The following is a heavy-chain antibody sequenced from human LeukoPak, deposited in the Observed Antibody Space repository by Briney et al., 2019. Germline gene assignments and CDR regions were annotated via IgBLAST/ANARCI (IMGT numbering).Heavy chain of an antibody. D-gene: IGHD4-17*01. J-gene: IGHJ4*02. Sequence: PGGSLRLSCEASGFSVSSNYMTWVRQAQGKGLEWVSIIYSDYSGGSTYYADSVKGRFTISRDNSKNMLYLQMNSLRAEDTAVYSCARGTVTAPDYWGQGTLVTVSS. CDR2: IYSDYSGGST. CDR1: GFSVSSNY. V-gene: IGHV3-53*01. CDR3: ARGTVTAPDY.